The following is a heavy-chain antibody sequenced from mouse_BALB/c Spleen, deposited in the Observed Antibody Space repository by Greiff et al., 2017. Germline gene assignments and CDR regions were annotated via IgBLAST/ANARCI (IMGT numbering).Heavy chain of an antibody. Sequence: LVESGAELVRPGSSVKISCKASGYAFSSYWMNWVKQRPGQGLEWIGQIYPGDGDTNYNGKFKGKATLTADKSSSTAYMQLSSLTSEDSAVYFCARSSTTVVAPHYFDYWGQGTTLAVSS. D-gene: IGHD1-1*01. V-gene: IGHV1-80*01. CDR1: GYAFSSYW. CDR2: IYPGDGDT. J-gene: IGHJ2*01. CDR3: ARSSTTVVAPHYFDY.